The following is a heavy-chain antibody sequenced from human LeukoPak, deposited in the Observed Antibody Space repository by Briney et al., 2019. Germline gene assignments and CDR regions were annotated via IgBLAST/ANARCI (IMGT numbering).Heavy chain of an antibody. D-gene: IGHD1-20*01. CDR1: GYTLTSYY. Sequence: GASVKVSCKASGYTLTSYYMHWVRQAPGQGLEWMGIINPSGGSTSYAQKFQGRVTMTRDTSTSTVYMELSSLRSEDTAVYYCARNAFLSGTTPWNWFDPWGQGTLVTVSS. CDR2: INPSGGST. V-gene: IGHV1-46*01. CDR3: ARNAFLSGTTPWNWFDP. J-gene: IGHJ5*02.